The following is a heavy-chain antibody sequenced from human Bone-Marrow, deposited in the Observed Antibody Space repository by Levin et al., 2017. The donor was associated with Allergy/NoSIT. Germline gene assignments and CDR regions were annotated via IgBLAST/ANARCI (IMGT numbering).Heavy chain of an antibody. CDR1: GYPFTAYY. CDR3: AKTAAFCTNGVCFDH. Sequence: ASVKVSCESSGYPFTAYYLHWVRQAPGQGLEWMGWISPNTGDTNYAQKFRGRVTMTRDTSISTAYMDLTSLRVDDMAVYYCAKTAAFCTNGVCFDHWGQGTLVSVSS. CDR2: ISPNTGDT. D-gene: IGHD2-8*01. V-gene: IGHV1-2*02. J-gene: IGHJ4*02.